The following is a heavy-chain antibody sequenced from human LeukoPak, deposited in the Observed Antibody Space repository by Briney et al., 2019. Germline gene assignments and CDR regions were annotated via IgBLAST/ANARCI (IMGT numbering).Heavy chain of an antibody. J-gene: IGHJ6*02. Sequence: SETLSLTCTFSGASISTGGYYWTWIRQPPGGGLEWIEYIYYTGSIDYNPSLKSRLTISLDKSKNQFSLKLSSVTAADTAIYYCARNLSYYFGSGTSALDVWGQGTAVTVSS. CDR1: GASISTGGYY. D-gene: IGHD3-10*01. V-gene: IGHV4-31*03. CDR2: IYYTGSI. CDR3: ARNLSYYFGSGTSALDV.